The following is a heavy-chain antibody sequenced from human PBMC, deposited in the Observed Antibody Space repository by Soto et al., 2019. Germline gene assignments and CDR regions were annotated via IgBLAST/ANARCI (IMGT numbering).Heavy chain of an antibody. CDR3: ARRGPGTYFDY. J-gene: IGHJ4*02. V-gene: IGHV3-23*01. CDR2: ISGSGGST. CDR1: GFTFSSYA. Sequence: EVQLLESGGGLVQPGGSLRLSCAASGFTFSSYAMRWVRQAPGKGLEWVSAISGSGGSTYDADSVKGRSTISRDNSKHTLYLQMNSLRAEDTAVYYCARRGPGTYFDYWGQGTLVTVSS. D-gene: IGHD6-13*01.